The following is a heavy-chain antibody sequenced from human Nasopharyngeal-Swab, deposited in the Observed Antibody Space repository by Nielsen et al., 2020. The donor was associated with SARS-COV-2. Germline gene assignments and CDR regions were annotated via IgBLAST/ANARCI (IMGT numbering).Heavy chain of an antibody. Sequence: VRQAPGKGLEWVAVISYDGSNKYYADSVKGRFTISRDNSKNTLYLQMNSLRAEDTAVYYCARAAAGTYRNWFDPWGQGTLVTV. CDR3: ARAAAGTYRNWFDP. D-gene: IGHD6-13*01. V-gene: IGHV3-30-3*01. CDR2: ISYDGSNK. J-gene: IGHJ5*02.